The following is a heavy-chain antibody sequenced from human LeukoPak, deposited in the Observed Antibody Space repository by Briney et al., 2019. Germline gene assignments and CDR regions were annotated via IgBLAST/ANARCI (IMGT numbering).Heavy chain of an antibody. D-gene: IGHD6-19*01. CDR1: GFTFSSYSM. V-gene: IGHV4-4*02. CDR3: ARGVPVAGLDF. Sequence: KSGGSLRLSCAASGFTFSSYSMNWVRQPPGKGLEWIGEIYHSGSTNYNPSLKSRVTISVDKSKNQFSLKLSSVTAADTAVYHCARGVPVAGLDFWGQGTLVTVSS. CDR2: IYHSGST. J-gene: IGHJ4*02.